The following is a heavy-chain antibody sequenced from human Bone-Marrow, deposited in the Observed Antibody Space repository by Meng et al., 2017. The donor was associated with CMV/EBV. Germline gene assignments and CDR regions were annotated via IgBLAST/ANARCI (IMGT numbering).Heavy chain of an antibody. CDR1: GFTFDDYA. V-gene: IGHV3-9*01. J-gene: IGHJ4*02. CDR2: ISWNSGSI. Sequence: SLKISCAASGFTFDDYAMHWVRQAPGKGLEWVSGISWNSGSIGYADSVKGRFTISRDNAKNSLYLQMNSLRAEDTAVYYCARRLVIDYWGQGTLVTVSS. CDR3: ARRLVIDY. D-gene: IGHD2-21*01.